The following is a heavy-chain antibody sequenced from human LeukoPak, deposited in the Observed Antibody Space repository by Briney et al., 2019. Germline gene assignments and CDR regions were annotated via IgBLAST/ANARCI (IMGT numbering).Heavy chain of an antibody. Sequence: PGGSLRLSCAASGFTFSSYAMSWVRQAPGKGLEWVSAISGSGGSTYYADSVKGRFTISRDNSKNTLYLQMNSLRAEDTAVYYCARDRWTQRYCSSTSCPLDPWGQGTLVTVSS. D-gene: IGHD2-2*01. CDR3: ARDRWTQRYCSSTSCPLDP. CDR2: ISGSGGST. V-gene: IGHV3-23*01. J-gene: IGHJ5*02. CDR1: GFTFSSYA.